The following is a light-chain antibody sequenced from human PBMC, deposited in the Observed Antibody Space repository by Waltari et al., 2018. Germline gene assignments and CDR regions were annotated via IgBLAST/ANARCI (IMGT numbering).Light chain of an antibody. CDR2: KTS. J-gene: IGKJ1*01. V-gene: IGKV1-5*03. CDR1: QTVSTW. Sequence: DIQMTQSPSTLSASVGDRVTITCRASQTVSTWLAWYQQKPGKAPKLLIYKTSILESGVPSRFSVSGSGTDFTLTISRLQPDDFATYFCHQYSSFSQTFGQGTRVEVK. CDR3: HQYSSFSQT.